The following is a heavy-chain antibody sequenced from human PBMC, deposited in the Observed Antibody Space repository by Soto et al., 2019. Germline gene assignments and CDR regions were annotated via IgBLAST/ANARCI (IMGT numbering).Heavy chain of an antibody. D-gene: IGHD3-22*01. CDR3: AKPTTYDSSGYSWFDP. Sequence: GGSLRLSCAASGFTLSSYAMSWVRQAPGKGLEWVSAISGSGGSTYYADSVKGRFTISRDNSKSTLYLQMNSLRAEDTAVYYCAKPTTYDSSGYSWFDPWGQGTLVTVSS. V-gene: IGHV3-23*01. CDR1: GFTLSSYA. CDR2: ISGSGGST. J-gene: IGHJ5*02.